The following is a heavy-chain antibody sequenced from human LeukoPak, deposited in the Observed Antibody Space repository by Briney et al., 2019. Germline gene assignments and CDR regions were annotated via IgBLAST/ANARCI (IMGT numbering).Heavy chain of an antibody. CDR3: ARAGSSWSFDY. CDR1: GDSVSSYY. Sequence: SETLSLTGTVSGDSVSSYYWSWIRQPPGNGLEWIGYIYYSGSTNYNPSLKRRVTTSVGTSKNQFSLKLTSVTAADTAVYYCARAGSSWSFDYWGQGTLVTVSS. CDR2: IYYSGST. D-gene: IGHD6-13*01. V-gene: IGHV4-59*02. J-gene: IGHJ4*02.